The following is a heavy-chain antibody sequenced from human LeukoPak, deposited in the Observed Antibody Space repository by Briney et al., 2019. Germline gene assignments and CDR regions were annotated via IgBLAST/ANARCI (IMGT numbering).Heavy chain of an antibody. CDR1: GGSISSYY. Sequence: SETLSLTCTVSGGSISSYYWSWIRQPPGKGLEWIGYIYYSGTTNYNPSLKSRVTISVDTSKNQFSLKLSSVTAADTAVYYCARVLAVAGEYYFDYWGQGTLVTVSS. V-gene: IGHV4-59*01. CDR2: IYYSGTT. D-gene: IGHD6-19*01. CDR3: ARVLAVAGEYYFDY. J-gene: IGHJ4*02.